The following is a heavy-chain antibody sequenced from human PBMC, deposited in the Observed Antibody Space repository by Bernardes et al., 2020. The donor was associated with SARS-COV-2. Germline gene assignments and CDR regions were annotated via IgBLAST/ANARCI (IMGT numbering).Heavy chain of an antibody. CDR2: IDNSGST. D-gene: IGHD1-1*01. V-gene: IGHV4-59*01. CDR1: GGSISSNY. CDR3: ARAGDLDWNDEGEGYFDY. J-gene: IGHJ4*02. Sequence: SETLSLTCSVSGGSISSNYWSWIRQPPGKGLEWIGYIDNSGSTKYNPSLKSRVTISADTSKNQFSLKVSLVTAADTAVYYCARAGDLDWNDEGEGYFDYWGQGTLVTVSS.